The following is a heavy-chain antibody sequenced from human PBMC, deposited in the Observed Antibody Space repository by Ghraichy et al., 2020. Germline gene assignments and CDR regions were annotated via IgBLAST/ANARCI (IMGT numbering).Heavy chain of an antibody. CDR2: INSDGSST. D-gene: IGHD3-10*01. CDR3: ARAEDHYYQYFQH. CDR1: GFTFSSYW. J-gene: IGHJ1*01. V-gene: IGHV3-74*01. Sequence: GESLNITCAASGFTFSSYWMHWVRQAPGKGLVWVSRINSDGSSTSYADSVKGRFTISRDNAKNTLYLQMNSLRAEDTAVYYCARAEDHYYQYFQHWGQGTLVTVSS.